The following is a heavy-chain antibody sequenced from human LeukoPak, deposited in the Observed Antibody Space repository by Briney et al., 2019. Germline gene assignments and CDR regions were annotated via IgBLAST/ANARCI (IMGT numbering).Heavy chain of an antibody. D-gene: IGHD2-2*01. CDR3: ARDRCSSTSCYPPDAFDI. CDR2: IYYSGST. CDR1: GGSISSYY. V-gene: IGHV4-59*01. J-gene: IGHJ3*02. Sequence: PSETLSLTCTVSGGSISSYYWSWIRQPPGKGLEWIGYIYYSGSTNYNPSLKSRVTISVDTSKNQFSLKLSSVTAADTAVYYCARDRCSSTSCYPPDAFDIWGQGTMVTVSS.